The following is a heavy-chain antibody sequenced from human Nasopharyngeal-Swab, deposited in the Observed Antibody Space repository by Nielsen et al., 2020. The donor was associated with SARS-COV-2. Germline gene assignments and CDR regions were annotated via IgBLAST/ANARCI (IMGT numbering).Heavy chain of an antibody. J-gene: IGHJ4*02. CDR2: LHTVGST. V-gene: IGHV3-53*01. CDR1: GLTVSSTY. CDR3: VTDPTYGSGTYFYY. Sequence: GGSLRLSCAASGLTVSSTYMGWVRRPPGKVLEWLSILHTVGSTYYADSVEGRFTISRDTSENTLYLQMDNLGVEDTAVYYCVTDPTYGSGTYFYYWGQGARVTVSS. D-gene: IGHD3-10*01.